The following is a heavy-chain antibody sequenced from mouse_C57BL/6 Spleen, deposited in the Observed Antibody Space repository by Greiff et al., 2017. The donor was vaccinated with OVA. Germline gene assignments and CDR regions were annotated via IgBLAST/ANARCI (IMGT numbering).Heavy chain of an antibody. V-gene: IGHV6-3*01. D-gene: IGHD1-1*01. Sequence: EVHLVESGGGLVQPGGSMKLSCVASGFTFSNYWMNWVRQSPEKGLEWVAQIRLKSDNYATHYAESVKGRFTISRDDSKSSVYLQMNNLRAEDTGIYYCTSYGSRYYYAMDYWGQGTSVTVSS. J-gene: IGHJ4*01. CDR3: TSYGSRYYYAMDY. CDR2: IRLKSDNYAT. CDR1: GFTFSNYW.